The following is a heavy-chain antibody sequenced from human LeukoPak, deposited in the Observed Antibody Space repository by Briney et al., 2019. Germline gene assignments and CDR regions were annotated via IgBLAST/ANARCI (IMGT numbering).Heavy chain of an antibody. CDR3: ASSQDYYGSAPVDY. J-gene: IGHJ4*02. CDR2: IYYSGST. D-gene: IGHD3-10*01. V-gene: IGHV4-59*01. Sequence: SETLSLTCTVSGGSISSYYWSWIRQPPGKGLEWIGYIYYSGSTNYNPSLKSRVTISVDTSKNQFSLKLSSVTAADTAVYYCASSQDYYGSAPVDYWGQGTLVTVSS. CDR1: GGSISSYY.